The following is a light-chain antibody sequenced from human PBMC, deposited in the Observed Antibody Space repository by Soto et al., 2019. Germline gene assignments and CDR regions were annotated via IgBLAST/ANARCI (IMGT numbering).Light chain of an antibody. V-gene: IGKV3-20*01. CDR1: HKITAYS. CDR3: QQYGILPPCT. CDR2: GTS. J-gene: IGKJ1*01. Sequence: EIVLTQSPDTLSLSPLEIATLSCMASHKITAYSLAWYQQKPGQAPRLLIYGTSRRATGVPDSFSASGSGTDFTLNTSRLEHEDYAVDYCQQYGILPPCTFGQGTKVDIK.